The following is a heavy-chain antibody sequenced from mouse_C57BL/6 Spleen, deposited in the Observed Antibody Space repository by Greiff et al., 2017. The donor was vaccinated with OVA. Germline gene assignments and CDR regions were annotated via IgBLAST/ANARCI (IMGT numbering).Heavy chain of an antibody. CDR2: IDPSDSST. J-gene: IGHJ3*01. Sequence: QVQLQQPGAELVRPGTSVKLSCKASGYTFTSYWMHWVKQRPGQGLEWIGVIDPSDSSTNYNQKFKGKATLTVDTSSSTAYMQLSSLTSEDSAVYYCARREDYDEGTWFAYWGQGTLVTVSA. CDR1: GYTFTSYW. V-gene: IGHV1-59*01. D-gene: IGHD2-4*01. CDR3: ARREDYDEGTWFAY.